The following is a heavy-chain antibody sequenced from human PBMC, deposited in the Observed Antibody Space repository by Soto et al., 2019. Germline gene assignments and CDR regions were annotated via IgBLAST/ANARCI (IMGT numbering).Heavy chain of an antibody. CDR2: INHSGST. V-gene: IGHV4-34*01. D-gene: IGHD3-3*01. Sequence: SETLSLTCAVYGGSFSGYYWSWIRQPPGKGLEWIGEINHSGSTNYNPSLKSRVTISVDTSKNQFSLKLSSVTAADTALYYCARVRGVRFLEWFPIGFDYWGQGALVTVSS. CDR3: ARVRGVRFLEWFPIGFDY. J-gene: IGHJ4*02. CDR1: GGSFSGYY.